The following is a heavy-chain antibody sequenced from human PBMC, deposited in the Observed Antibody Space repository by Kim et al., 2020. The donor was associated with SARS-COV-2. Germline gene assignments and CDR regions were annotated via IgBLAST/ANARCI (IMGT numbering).Heavy chain of an antibody. Sequence: SVKVSCKASGGTFSSYAISWVRQAPGQGLEWMGGIIPIFGTANYAQKFQGRVTITADESTSTAYMELSSLRSEDTAVYYCARGPLVGARAYFDYWGQGTLVTVSS. J-gene: IGHJ4*02. CDR1: GGTFSSYA. CDR2: IIPIFGTA. D-gene: IGHD1-26*01. V-gene: IGHV1-69*13. CDR3: ARGPLVGARAYFDY.